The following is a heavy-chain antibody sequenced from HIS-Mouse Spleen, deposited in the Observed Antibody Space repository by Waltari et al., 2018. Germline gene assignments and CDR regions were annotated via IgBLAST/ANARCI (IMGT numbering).Heavy chain of an antibody. CDR2: INHSGST. CDR1: GGSFSGYY. V-gene: IGHV4-34*01. D-gene: IGHD3-3*01. CDR3: ARGYDFWSGYYSAFDI. Sequence: QVQLQQWGAGLLKPSETLSLTCAVYGGSFSGYYWSWIRQPPGKGLGWIGEINHSGSTNYNPSLKSRVTISVDTSKNQFSLKLSSVTAADTAVYYCARGYDFWSGYYSAFDIWGQGTMVTVSS. J-gene: IGHJ3*02.